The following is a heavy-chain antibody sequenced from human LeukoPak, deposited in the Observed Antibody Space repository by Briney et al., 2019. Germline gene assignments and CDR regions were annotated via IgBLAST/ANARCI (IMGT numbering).Heavy chain of an antibody. CDR1: GFTFSSYE. D-gene: IGHD4-17*01. V-gene: IGHV3-48*03. CDR3: AIDDYGDSSGVGY. J-gene: IGHJ4*02. CDR2: ISSSGSTI. Sequence: GGSLRLSCAASGFTFSSYEMNWVRQAPGKGLEWVSYISSSGSTIYYADSVKGRFTISRDNAKNSLSLQMNSLRAEDTAVYYCAIDDYGDSSGVGYWGQGTLVTVSS.